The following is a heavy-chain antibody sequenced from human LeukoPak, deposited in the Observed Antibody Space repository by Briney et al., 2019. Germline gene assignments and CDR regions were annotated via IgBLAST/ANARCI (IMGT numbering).Heavy chain of an antibody. CDR3: AKYGGQDHSSSWSNYFDY. J-gene: IGHJ4*02. CDR1: GFTFSSYG. D-gene: IGHD6-13*01. CDR2: TSYDGSNK. V-gene: IGHV3-30*18. Sequence: GGSLRLSCAASGFTFSSYGMHWVRQAPGKGLEWVAVTSYDGSNKYYADSVKGRFTISRDNSKNTLYLQMNSLRAEDTAVYYCAKYGGQDHSSSWSNYFDYWGQGTLVTVSS.